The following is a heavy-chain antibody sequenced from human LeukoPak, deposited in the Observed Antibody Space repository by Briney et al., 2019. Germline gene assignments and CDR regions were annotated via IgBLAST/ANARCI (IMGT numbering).Heavy chain of an antibody. D-gene: IGHD3-22*01. CDR2: IYYSGST. CDR1: GGSINSDNYY. J-gene: IGHJ4*02. CDR3: SGYYYDSDGYQDY. V-gene: IGHV4-31*06. Sequence: SQTLSLTCTVSGGSINSDNYYWNWIRQHPGKGLEWIGYIYYSGSTYYNPSLKGRVTISIDTSKNQFSLKLSSVTAADTAVYYCSGYYYDSDGYQDYWGQGTLVTVCS.